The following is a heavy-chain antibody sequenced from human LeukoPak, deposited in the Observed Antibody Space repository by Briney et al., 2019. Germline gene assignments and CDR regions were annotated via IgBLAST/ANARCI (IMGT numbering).Heavy chain of an antibody. Sequence: GGSLRLSCAASGFTFSIYAMSWVRQAPGKGLEWVSAMSGSGGSTYYADSVKGRFTISRDNSKSTLDLQMNSLGAEDTAVYYCAKKSAGTLDDWGQGTLVTVSS. CDR1: GFTFSIYA. CDR2: MSGSGGST. D-gene: IGHD6-13*01. J-gene: IGHJ4*02. V-gene: IGHV3-23*01. CDR3: AKKSAGTLDD.